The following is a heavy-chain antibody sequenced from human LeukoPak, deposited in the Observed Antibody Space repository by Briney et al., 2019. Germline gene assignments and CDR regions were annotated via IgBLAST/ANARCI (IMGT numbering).Heavy chain of an antibody. CDR3: ARDLKTVTAFDY. J-gene: IGHJ4*02. CDR2: INPSFGST. Sequence: ASVKVSCKASGYTFTAYYIHWVRQAPGQGLEWMGWINPSFGSTIYAQNFEGRITVTRDTSSSTAYMELTSLRSDDTAIYYCARDLKTVTAFDYWGQGTLVIVSS. CDR1: GYTFTAYY. V-gene: IGHV1-2*02. D-gene: IGHD4-17*01.